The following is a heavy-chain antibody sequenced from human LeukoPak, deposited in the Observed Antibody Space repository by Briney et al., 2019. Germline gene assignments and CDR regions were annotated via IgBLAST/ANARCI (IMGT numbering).Heavy chain of an antibody. D-gene: IGHD2-15*01. V-gene: IGHV4-39*07. Sequence: SETLSLTCTVSGGSISSSSYYWGWIRQPPGKGLEWIGTIYYSGSTYCNPSLKSRVTISVDTSKNQFSLKLSSVTAADTAVYYCARVGYCSGGSSPKYYYYYYYMDVWGKGTTVTVSS. CDR3: ARVGYCSGGSSPKYYYYYYYMDV. CDR2: IYYSGST. CDR1: GGSISSSSYY. J-gene: IGHJ6*03.